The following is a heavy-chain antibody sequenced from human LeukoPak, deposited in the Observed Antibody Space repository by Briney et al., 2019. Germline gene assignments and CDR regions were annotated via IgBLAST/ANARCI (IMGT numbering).Heavy chain of an antibody. CDR2: INHSGST. CDR1: GGSFSGYY. Sequence: SETLSLTCAVYGGSFSGYYWSWIRQPPGKGLEWIGEINHSGSTNYNPSLKSRVTISVDTSKNQFSLKLSSVTAVDTAVYYCARGPYSYGRYGMDVWGQGTTVTVSS. D-gene: IGHD5-18*01. V-gene: IGHV4-34*01. CDR3: ARGPYSYGRYGMDV. J-gene: IGHJ6*02.